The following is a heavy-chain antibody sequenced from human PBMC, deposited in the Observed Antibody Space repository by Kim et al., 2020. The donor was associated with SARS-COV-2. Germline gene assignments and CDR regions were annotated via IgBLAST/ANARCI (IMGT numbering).Heavy chain of an antibody. CDR1: GYTFTSYA. D-gene: IGHD1-26*01. Sequence: ASVKVSCNASGYTFTSYAMNWVRQAPGQGLEWMGWINTNTGNPTYAQGFTGRFVFSLDTSVSTAYLQISSLKAEDTAVYYCARDDRGGSYGGDAFDIWGQGTMVTVSS. CDR2: INTNTGNP. CDR3: ARDDRGGSYGGDAFDI. V-gene: IGHV7-4-1*02. J-gene: IGHJ3*02.